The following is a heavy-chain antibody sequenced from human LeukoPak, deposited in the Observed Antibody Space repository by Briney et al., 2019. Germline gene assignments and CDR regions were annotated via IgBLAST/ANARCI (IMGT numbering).Heavy chain of an antibody. D-gene: IGHD6-19*01. V-gene: IGHV4-39*01. CDR1: GGSISSSSYS. CDR3: VRHLTSKYSSGWYYVDY. J-gene: IGHJ4*02. Sequence: PSETLSLTCTVSGGSISSSSYSWGWIRQPPGKGLEWIGSIYYSGSTYYNPSLKSRVSISVDTSKNWFSLKLSSVTAADRAVYFCVRHLTSKYSSGWYYVDYWGQGTLVTVSS. CDR2: IYYSGST.